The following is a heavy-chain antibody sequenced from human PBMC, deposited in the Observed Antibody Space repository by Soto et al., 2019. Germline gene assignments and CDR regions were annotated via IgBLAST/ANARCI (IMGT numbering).Heavy chain of an antibody. CDR3: AKDPHIAVAGTIDY. CDR1: GFTFSSYA. CDR2: ISGSGGST. Sequence: PGGSLRLSCAASGFTFSSYAMSWVRQAPGKGLEWVSAISGSGGSTYYADSVKGRFTISRDNSKNTLYLQMNSLRAEDTAVYYCAKDPHIAVAGTIDYWGQGTLVTVSS. J-gene: IGHJ4*02. D-gene: IGHD6-19*01. V-gene: IGHV3-23*01.